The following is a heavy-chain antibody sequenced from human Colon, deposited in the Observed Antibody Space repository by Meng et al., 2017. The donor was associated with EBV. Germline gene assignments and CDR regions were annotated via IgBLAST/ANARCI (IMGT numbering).Heavy chain of an antibody. D-gene: IGHD3-10*01. J-gene: IGHJ5*02. CDR3: ARVSGRSFDP. V-gene: IGHV4-61*01. CDR1: GDSVATGRYY. Sequence: QVQLQESGPGLLKPSEPLSLTCTVSGDSVATGRYYWSWIRQPPGKGLEWIAYIYYIGGTNYNPSLKSRLTISLDTSKNQFSLSLRSVTAADTAVYYCARVSGRSFDPWGQGTLVTVSS. CDR2: IYYIGGT.